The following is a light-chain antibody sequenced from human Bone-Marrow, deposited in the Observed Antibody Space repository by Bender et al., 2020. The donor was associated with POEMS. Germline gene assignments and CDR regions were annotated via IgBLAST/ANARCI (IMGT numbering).Light chain of an antibody. Sequence: QSALTQPPSVSGSPGQSITISCTGTTSDVGGYNLVSWYQQHPGKAPKLVIYDDTSRRPGGVSRRSAGKTGGKAAFPISGRQEADEDDDYCCSYSADGSFVFGAGTTVTVL. V-gene: IGLV2-23*01. J-gene: IGLJ1*01. CDR2: DDT. CDR1: TSDVGGYNL. CDR3: CSYSADGSFV.